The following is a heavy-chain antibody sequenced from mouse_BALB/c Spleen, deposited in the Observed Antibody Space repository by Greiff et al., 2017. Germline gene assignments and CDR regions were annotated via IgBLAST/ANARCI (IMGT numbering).Heavy chain of an antibody. CDR1: GFTFSSYA. Sequence: EVKLVESGGGLVKPGGSLKLSCAASGFTFSSYAMSWVRQTPEKRLEWVASISSGGSTYYPDSVKGRFTISRDNARNILYLQMSSLRSEDTAMYYCARDGSYFDDWGQGTTLTVAS. D-gene: IGHD1-1*01. V-gene: IGHV5-6-5*01. CDR3: ARDGSYFDD. J-gene: IGHJ2*01. CDR2: ISSGGST.